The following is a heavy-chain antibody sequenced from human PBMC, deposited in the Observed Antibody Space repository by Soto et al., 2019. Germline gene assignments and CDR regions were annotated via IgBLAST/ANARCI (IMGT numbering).Heavy chain of an antibody. CDR3: ARDRSPAFWSGYPQIYYYYYGMDV. CDR2: INPSGGST. CDR1: GYTFTSYY. Sequence: GASVKVSCKASGYTFTSYYMHWVRQAPGQGLEWMGIINPSGGSTSYAQKFQGRVTMTRDTSTSTVYMELSSLRSEDTAVYYCARDRSPAFWSGYPQIYYYYYGMDVWGQGTMVTVSS. D-gene: IGHD3-3*01. V-gene: IGHV1-46*01. J-gene: IGHJ6*02.